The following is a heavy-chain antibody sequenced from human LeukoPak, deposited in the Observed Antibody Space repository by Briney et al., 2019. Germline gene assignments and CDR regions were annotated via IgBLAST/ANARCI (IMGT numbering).Heavy chain of an antibody. Sequence: GGSLRLSCAASGFTFNTYAMTWVRQAPGKGLEWVSTISYRGGSTYYADSVKGRFAISRDSSKNTLYLQMNGLRGEDTAVYYCAKDDGGSPPDAFDIWGLGTMVTVSS. V-gene: IGHV3-23*01. CDR2: ISYRGGST. CDR1: GFTFNTYA. J-gene: IGHJ3*02. D-gene: IGHD3-10*01. CDR3: AKDDGGSPPDAFDI.